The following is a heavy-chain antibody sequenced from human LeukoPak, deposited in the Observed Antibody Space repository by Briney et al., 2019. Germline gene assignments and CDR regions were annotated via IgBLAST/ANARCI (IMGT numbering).Heavy chain of an antibody. CDR2: ISSSGSTI. D-gene: IGHD1-26*01. Sequence: GGSLRLSCAASGFTFSSYEMNWVRQAPGKGLEWVSYISSSGSTIYYADPVKGRFTISRDNAKNSLYLQMNSLRAEDTAVYYCARVEWELRAFDIWGQGTMVTVSS. CDR3: ARVEWELRAFDI. CDR1: GFTFSSYE. V-gene: IGHV3-48*03. J-gene: IGHJ3*02.